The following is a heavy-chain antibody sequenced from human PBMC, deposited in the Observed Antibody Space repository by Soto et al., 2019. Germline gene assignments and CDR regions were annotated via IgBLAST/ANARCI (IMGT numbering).Heavy chain of an antibody. CDR2: IRGSGDSI. V-gene: IGHV3-48*02. Sequence: EVQLVESGGGLVQPGGSLRLSCTASGFTFTSHNLAWVRQAPGKGLEWVSYIRGSGDSIYYADSVRGRFTISRDNAKDSLYLQMNSLRDEDTAVYYCARDPAVGRSGWYYFDYWGQGALVTVSS. CDR3: ARDPAVGRSGWYYFDY. CDR1: GFTFTSHN. J-gene: IGHJ4*02. D-gene: IGHD6-19*01.